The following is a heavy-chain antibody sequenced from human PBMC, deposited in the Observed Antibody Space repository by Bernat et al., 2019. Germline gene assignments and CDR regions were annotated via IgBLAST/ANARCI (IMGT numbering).Heavy chain of an antibody. CDR1: GFTFSSYA. D-gene: IGHD4-23*01. J-gene: IGHJ6*02. Sequence: QVQLVESGGGVVQPGRSLRLSCAASGFTFSSYAMHWVRQAPGKGLEWVAVISYDGSNKYYADSVKGRFTISRDNSKNTLYLQMNSLRAEDTAVYYCARDPEVTYPDYGMDVWGRGTTVTVSS. CDR3: ARDPEVTYPDYGMDV. V-gene: IGHV3-30-3*01. CDR2: ISYDGSNK.